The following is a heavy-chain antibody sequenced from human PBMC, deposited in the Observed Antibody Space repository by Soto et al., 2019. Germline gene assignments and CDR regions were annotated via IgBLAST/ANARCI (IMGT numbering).Heavy chain of an antibody. V-gene: IGHV1-2*04. CDR2: INPNSGGT. CDR1: GYTFTGYY. D-gene: IGHD6-19*01. J-gene: IGHJ4*02. Sequence: ASVKVSCKASGYTFTGYYMHWVRQAPGQGLEWMGWINPNSGGTNYAQKFQGWVTMTRDTSISTAYMELSRLRSDDTAVYYCAATPLSGGWYPSLDYWGQGTLVTVSS. CDR3: AATPLSGGWYPSLDY.